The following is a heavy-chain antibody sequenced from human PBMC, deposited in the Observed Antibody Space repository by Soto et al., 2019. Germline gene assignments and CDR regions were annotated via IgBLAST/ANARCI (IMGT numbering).Heavy chain of an antibody. CDR3: ARDDHIAEGFRRFFDV. CDR2: IYHTGAT. D-gene: IGHD2-21*01. Sequence: AETLSLTCRVSGYSIRGGYYWAWMRRPAGKELEWIGSIYHTGATSYNPSLKSRVTISVDTWKNQFSLTLTSLTAADTAVYFCARDDHIAEGFRRFFDVWGQGTLVTVSS. J-gene: IGHJ4*02. CDR1: GYSIRGGYY. V-gene: IGHV4-38-2*02.